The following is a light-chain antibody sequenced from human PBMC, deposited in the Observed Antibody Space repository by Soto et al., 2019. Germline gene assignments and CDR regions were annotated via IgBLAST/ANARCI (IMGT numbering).Light chain of an antibody. J-gene: IGKJ4*01. CDR2: ATS. CDR1: QNIKNF. Sequence: DIHMTQSPSSLSASVGDRVTITCRASQNIKNFLNWYQQRPGKAPSALIHATSTLQNGVSSRFSGSGSDTDFTLTITSLQPEDFATYFCQQSYSSPLTFGGGTKVEL. CDR3: QQSYSSPLT. V-gene: IGKV1-39*01.